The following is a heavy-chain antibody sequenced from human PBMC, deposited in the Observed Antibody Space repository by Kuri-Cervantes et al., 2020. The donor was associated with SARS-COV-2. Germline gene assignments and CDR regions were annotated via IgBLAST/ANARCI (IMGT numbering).Heavy chain of an antibody. CDR1: GFTFSSYS. CDR3: ATGAGYSSGWCLDP. D-gene: IGHD6-19*01. J-gene: IGHJ5*02. CDR2: ISSSSSYI. Sequence: GESLKISCAASGFTFSSYSMNWVRQAPGKGLEWVSSISSSSSYIYYADSVKGRFTISRDNAKNTLYLQMNSLTAEDTALYYCATGAGYSSGWCLDPWGQGTLVTVSS. V-gene: IGHV3-21*01.